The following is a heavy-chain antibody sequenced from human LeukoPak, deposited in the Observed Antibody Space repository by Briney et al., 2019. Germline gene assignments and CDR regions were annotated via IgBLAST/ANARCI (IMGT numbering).Heavy chain of an antibody. CDR3: ARDWELTGPLSSY. CDR1: GYTFTGYY. J-gene: IGHJ4*02. V-gene: IGHV1-2*02. CDR2: INPNSGGT. Sequence: ALVKVSCQASGYTFTGYYMHWVRQAPGQGLEWMGWINPNSGGTNYAQKFHGRVTMTRDTSISTAYIELSRLRSDDTAVYYCARDWELTGPLSSYWGQGTLVTVCS. D-gene: IGHD7-27*01.